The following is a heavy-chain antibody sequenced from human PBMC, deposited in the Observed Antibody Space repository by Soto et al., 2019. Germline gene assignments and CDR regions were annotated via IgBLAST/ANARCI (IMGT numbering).Heavy chain of an antibody. CDR3: ARDRSSGWAFDY. Sequence: GGSLRLSCAASGFTFSSYEMNWVRQAPGEGLEWVSYISNSGSTIYYADSVKGRFTISRDNAKKSLYLQMNSLRAEDTAVYYCARDRSSGWAFDYWGQGTLVTVSS. CDR1: GFTFSSYE. D-gene: IGHD6-19*01. CDR2: ISNSGSTI. V-gene: IGHV3-48*03. J-gene: IGHJ4*02.